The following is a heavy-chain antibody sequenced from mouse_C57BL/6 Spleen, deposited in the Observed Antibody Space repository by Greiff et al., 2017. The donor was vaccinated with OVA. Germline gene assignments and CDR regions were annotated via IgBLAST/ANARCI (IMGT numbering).Heavy chain of an antibody. Sequence: VQLQQPGAELVMPGASVKLSCKASGYTFTSYWMHWVKQRPGQGLEWIGEIDPSDSYTNYNQKFKGKSTLTVDKSSSTAYMQLSSLTSEDSAVYYCAKSLYDGYAWFAYWGQGTLVTVSA. CDR1: GYTFTSYW. D-gene: IGHD2-3*01. CDR3: AKSLYDGYAWFAY. V-gene: IGHV1-69*01. J-gene: IGHJ3*01. CDR2: IDPSDSYT.